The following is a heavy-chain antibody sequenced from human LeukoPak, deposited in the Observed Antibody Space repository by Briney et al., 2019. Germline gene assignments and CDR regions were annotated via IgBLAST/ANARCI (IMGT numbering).Heavy chain of an antibody. CDR2: IYYSGST. Sequence: SETLSLTCTVSGGSISSGGYYWSWIRQHPGRGLEWIGYIYYSGSTYYNPSLKSRVTISVDTSKNQFSLKLSSVTAADTAVYHCARADYYDSSGYFDYWGQGTLVTVSS. J-gene: IGHJ4*02. D-gene: IGHD3-22*01. CDR1: GGSISSGGYY. CDR3: ARADYYDSSGYFDY. V-gene: IGHV4-31*03.